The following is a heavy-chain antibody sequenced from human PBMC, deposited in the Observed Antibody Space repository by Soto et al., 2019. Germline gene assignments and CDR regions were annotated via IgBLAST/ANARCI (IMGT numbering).Heavy chain of an antibody. D-gene: IGHD3-10*01. J-gene: IGHJ5*02. V-gene: IGHV1-18*01. CDR2: INVYNGNT. CDR3: ARGVGSGSDYNQYNWFDP. Sequence: QVQLVQSGGEVKKPGASVKVSCKASGYTFTNYGISWVRQAPGQGLEWVGWINVYNGNTKYAQKVQGRVTMTTDTSTSTAYMELRSLRSDYTAVYYCARGVGSGSDYNQYNWFDPGGQGTLVTVSS. CDR1: GYTFTNYG.